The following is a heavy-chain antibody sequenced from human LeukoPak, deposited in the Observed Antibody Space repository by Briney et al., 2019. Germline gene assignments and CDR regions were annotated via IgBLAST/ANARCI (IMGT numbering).Heavy chain of an antibody. J-gene: IGHJ4*02. D-gene: IGHD2-2*01. CDR1: GYSISSGNY. Sequence: PSETLSLTCAVSGYSISSGNYWGWIRPPPGKGLEWIGNTLHSGSTYYNPSLKSRVTISVDTSKNQFSLKLSSVTAADTAVYYCSRRCVSPSCYLYWGQGTLVTVSS. V-gene: IGHV4-38-2*01. CDR2: TLHSGST. CDR3: SRRCVSPSCYLY.